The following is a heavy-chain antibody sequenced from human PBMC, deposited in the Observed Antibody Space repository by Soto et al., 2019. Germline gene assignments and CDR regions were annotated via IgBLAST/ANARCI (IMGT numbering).Heavy chain of an antibody. CDR1: GFTFSRYW. CDR2: IKEDGSEK. Sequence: PGGSLRLSCAASGFTFSRYWMTWVRQAPGKGLEWVANIKEDGSEKYYVDSVKGRFTISRDNAKNSLYLQMNSLRVEDTAVYYCARDGSLGVVIHMREGAMDVWGQGTTVTV. V-gene: IGHV3-7*01. J-gene: IGHJ6*02. D-gene: IGHD3-3*01. CDR3: ARDGSLGVVIHMREGAMDV.